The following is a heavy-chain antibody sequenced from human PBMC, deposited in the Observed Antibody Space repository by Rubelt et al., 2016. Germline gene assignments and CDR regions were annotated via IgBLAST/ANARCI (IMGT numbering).Heavy chain of an antibody. D-gene: IGHD6-13*01. J-gene: IGHJ4*02. CDR2: IYYSGST. CDR3: ARGHSSSWTNVDY. V-gene: IGHV4-59*08. CDR1: GGSIRSYY. Sequence: QLQLQESGPGLVKPSETLSLTCTVSGGSIRSYYWSWIRQPPGKGLEWIGYIYYSGSTTYNPSLQSRVTISVDTSKNQRSLKLGSVTAADTAVYYCARGHSSSWTNVDYWGQGTLVTVSS.